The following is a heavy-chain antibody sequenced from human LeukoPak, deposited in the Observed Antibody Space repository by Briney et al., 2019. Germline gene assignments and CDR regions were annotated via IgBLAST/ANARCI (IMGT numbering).Heavy chain of an antibody. Sequence: PSETLSLTCAVYGGSFSGYYWSWIRQPPGKGLEWSGEINHSGSTNYNPSLKSRVTISVDTSKNQFYLQLSSVTAADTAVYYCARAPPKYCSSTSCYPAHNWFDPWGQGTLVTVSS. J-gene: IGHJ5*02. CDR2: INHSGST. V-gene: IGHV4-34*01. CDR1: GGSFSGYY. D-gene: IGHD2-2*01. CDR3: ARAPPKYCSSTSCYPAHNWFDP.